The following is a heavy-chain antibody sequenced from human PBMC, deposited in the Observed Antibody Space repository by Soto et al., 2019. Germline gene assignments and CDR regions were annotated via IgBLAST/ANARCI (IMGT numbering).Heavy chain of an antibody. CDR3: AKCYGDTWDLYYFDF. CDR2: ISASSYSK. V-gene: IGHV3-23*01. J-gene: IGHJ4*02. Sequence: EVRLLESGGGLVQPGGSLRLSCAASGVSISIYSMSWVRQAPGRGLEWLSGISASSYSKYYADSVRGRFTISRDNSRNTLYLQMNTLRAEDTGLYYCAKCYGDTWDLYYFDFWGQGTLVSVSS. CDR1: GVSISIYS. D-gene: IGHD3-16*01.